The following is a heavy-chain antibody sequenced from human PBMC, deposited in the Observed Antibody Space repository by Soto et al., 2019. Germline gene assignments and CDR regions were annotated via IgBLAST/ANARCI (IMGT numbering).Heavy chain of an antibody. D-gene: IGHD3-16*01. V-gene: IGHV3-74*01. J-gene: IGHJ4*02. CDR2: INSDGTNK. CDR3: VSETAGCGGDCFAY. Sequence: SXRLPCAASGFSFRTHWMHQVLQAPETGLVWVSRINSDGTNKGQADYGKGRFTISRDNAENTLYLQMNSLRADDTAVHYCVSETAGCGGDCFAYWGQGTLVTVSS. CDR1: GFSFRTHW.